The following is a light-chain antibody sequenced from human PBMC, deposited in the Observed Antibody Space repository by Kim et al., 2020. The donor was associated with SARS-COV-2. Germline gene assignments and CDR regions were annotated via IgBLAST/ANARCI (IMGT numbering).Light chain of an antibody. V-gene: IGLV3-1*01. CDR1: KLGDKY. CDR2: QDT. Sequence: SVSPGQTASITCSGYKLGDKYACWYQQKPGQSPVLVIYQDTMRPSGIPERFSGSNSGNTATLTISGTQAMDEADYYCQAWDSSTAVFGGGTQLTVL. CDR3: QAWDSSTAV. J-gene: IGLJ3*02.